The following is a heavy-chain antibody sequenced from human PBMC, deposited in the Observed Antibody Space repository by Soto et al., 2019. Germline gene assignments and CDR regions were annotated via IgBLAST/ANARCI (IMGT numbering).Heavy chain of an antibody. J-gene: IGHJ5*02. CDR1: GFTFSSYS. V-gene: IGHV3-21*01. D-gene: IGHD3-9*01. Sequence: PGGSLRLSCAASGFTFSSYSMNGVRQAPGKGLEWVSSISSSSSYIYYADSVKGRFTISRDNAKNSLYLQMNSLRAEDTAVYYCARDSPYYDILTGYYVWFDPWGQGTLVTVSS. CDR2: ISSSSSYI. CDR3: ARDSPYYDILTGYYVWFDP.